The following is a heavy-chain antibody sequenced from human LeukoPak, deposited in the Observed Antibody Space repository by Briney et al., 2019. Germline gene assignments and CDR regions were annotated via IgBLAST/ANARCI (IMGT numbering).Heavy chain of an antibody. Sequence: PGGSLRLSCAASGFTFTTYAMIWVRRAPGKGLEWVSGISGSGDATYYADSVKGRFTISRDNSESTVYLQVKSLRADDTAVYYCARLSGTSGTTSRVLDYWGQGALVTVSS. CDR3: ARLSGTSGTTSRVLDY. D-gene: IGHD1-1*01. CDR2: ISGSGDAT. CDR1: GFTFTTYA. J-gene: IGHJ4*02. V-gene: IGHV3-23*01.